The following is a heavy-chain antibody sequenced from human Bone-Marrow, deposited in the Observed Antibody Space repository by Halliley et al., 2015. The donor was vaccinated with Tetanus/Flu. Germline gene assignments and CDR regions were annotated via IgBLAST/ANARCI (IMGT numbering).Heavy chain of an antibody. D-gene: IGHD3-22*01. J-gene: IGHJ4*02. CDR1: GFILSSYE. Sequence: SLRLSCTASGFILSSYEMNWVRQAPGKGLEWVSYISVRGSTIYYADSVQGRFTISRDHATNSLYLQMNSLRAEDTALYYCAKEAQRITMIVVVITGSYDYLGQGTLVTVSS. V-gene: IGHV3-48*03. CDR3: AKEAQRITMIVVVITGSYDY. CDR2: ISVRGSTI.